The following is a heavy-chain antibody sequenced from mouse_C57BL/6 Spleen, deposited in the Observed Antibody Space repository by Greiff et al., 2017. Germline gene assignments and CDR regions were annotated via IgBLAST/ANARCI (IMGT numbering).Heavy chain of an antibody. CDR2: IYPGSGST. Sequence: VQLQQPGAELVKPGASVKMSCKASGYTFTSYWITWVKQRPGQGLEWIGDIYPGSGSTNYNEKFKSKATLTVDPSSSTAYMQRSSLTSEDSAVYYCATADGYYGGFAYWGQGTLVTVSA. J-gene: IGHJ3*01. CDR3: ATADGYYGGFAY. CDR1: GYTFTSYW. D-gene: IGHD2-3*01. V-gene: IGHV1-55*01.